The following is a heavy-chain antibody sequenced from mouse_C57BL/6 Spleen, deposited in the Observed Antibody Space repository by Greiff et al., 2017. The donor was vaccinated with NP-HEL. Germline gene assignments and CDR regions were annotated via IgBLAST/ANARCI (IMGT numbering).Heavy chain of an antibody. J-gene: IGHJ2*01. CDR2: IDPDTGGT. V-gene: IGHV1-15*01. D-gene: IGHD3-1*01. CDR3: TRWGLVDD. CDR1: GYTFTDYE. Sequence: QVQLQQSGAELVRPGASVTLSCNASGYTFTDYEMHWVKQTPVHGLEWIGAIDPDTGGTAYNQKFKGMAILTADKSSSTAFMELRSLTSEDSAVYYCTRWGLVDDWGQGTTLTVSS.